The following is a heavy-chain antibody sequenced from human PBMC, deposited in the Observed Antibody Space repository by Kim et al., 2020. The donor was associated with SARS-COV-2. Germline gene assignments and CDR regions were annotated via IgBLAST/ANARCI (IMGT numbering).Heavy chain of an antibody. D-gene: IGHD3-3*01. CDR1: GFTFSGYA. Sequence: GGSLRLSCAASGFTFSGYAMHWIRQAPGKGLEWVAVISDDGSNKNYADSVKGRFTISRDNSKNTMYLQMNSLRVEDTAMYYCARVSFGVLYFYFQMDVWGQGTSVSVSS. CDR3: ARVSFGVLYFYFQMDV. J-gene: IGHJ6*02. CDR2: ISDDGSNK. V-gene: IGHV3-30-3*01.